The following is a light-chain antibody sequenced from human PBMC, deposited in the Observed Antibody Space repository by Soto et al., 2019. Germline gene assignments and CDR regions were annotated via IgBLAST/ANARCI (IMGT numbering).Light chain of an antibody. CDR2: DVS. CDR1: QDIRGA. V-gene: IGKV1-13*02. J-gene: IGKJ5*01. Sequence: IQLTQSPSSLSASVGDRVTITCRASQDIRGALAWYQQKPGKAPKLLIYDVSSLQSGVPSRFSGSGSGTDFSLTISSLQPEDFATYYCQQFNTYPITFGQGTRLEIK. CDR3: QQFNTYPIT.